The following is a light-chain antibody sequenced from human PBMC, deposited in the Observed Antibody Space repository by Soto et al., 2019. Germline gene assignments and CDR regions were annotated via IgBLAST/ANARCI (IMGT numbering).Light chain of an antibody. CDR2: GAS. J-gene: IGKJ5*01. Sequence: DIQMTQSPSSLSAFVGDSVTITCRASQSIGKNLNCYQQTPGRAPKLLISGASTLRTGVPATFRGSGSGTAFALSIDNLQPQDFATYYCQQTLSTPITFGQGTRLEIK. CDR3: QQTLSTPIT. V-gene: IGKV1-39*01. CDR1: QSIGKN.